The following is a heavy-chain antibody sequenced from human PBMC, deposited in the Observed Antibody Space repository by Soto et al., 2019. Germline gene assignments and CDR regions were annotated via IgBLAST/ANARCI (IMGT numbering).Heavy chain of an antibody. V-gene: IGHV3-48*03. J-gene: IGHJ4*02. CDR2: ISGSGTII. CDR3: AKEVSLGSTVDLGY. Sequence: PGGSLRLSCAASGFTFSSCEMNWVRQAPGKGLEWLSYISGSGTIILYADSVKGRFTISRDNAKNSLYLQMKSLRVEDTAIYYCAKEVSLGSTVDLGYWGQGALVTVSS. CDR1: GFTFSSCE. D-gene: IGHD7-27*01.